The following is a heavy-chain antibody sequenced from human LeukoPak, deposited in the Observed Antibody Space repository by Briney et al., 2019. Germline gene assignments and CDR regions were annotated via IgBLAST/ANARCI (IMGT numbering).Heavy chain of an antibody. Sequence: SETLSLTCTVSGGSISNYYWSWIRQPAGKGLEWIGRIYTSGTTHYNPSLKSRVTMSVDTSKNQFSLRLSSVTAADTAVYYCARETEKQWQYWGQGTTVSVSS. CDR1: GGSISNYY. CDR3: ARETEKQWQY. V-gene: IGHV4-4*07. J-gene: IGHJ3*01. D-gene: IGHD6-19*01. CDR2: IYTSGTT.